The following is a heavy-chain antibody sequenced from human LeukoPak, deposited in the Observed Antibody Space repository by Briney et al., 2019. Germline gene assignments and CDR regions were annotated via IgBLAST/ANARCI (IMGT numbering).Heavy chain of an antibody. CDR1: GFTVSRYY. Sequence: PGGSLRLSCEASGFTVSRYYMSWVRQAPGKGLEWVSVIYSGSSTYYADSVKGRFTISRDNSKNTLYLQMNSLRAEDTAVYYCAKRDSGHRNWGQGTLVTVSS. V-gene: IGHV3-53*01. D-gene: IGHD6-19*01. J-gene: IGHJ4*02. CDR2: IYSGSST. CDR3: AKRDSGHRN.